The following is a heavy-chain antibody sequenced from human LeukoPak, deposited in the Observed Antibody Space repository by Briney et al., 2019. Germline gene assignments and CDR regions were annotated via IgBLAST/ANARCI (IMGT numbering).Heavy chain of an antibody. D-gene: IGHD6-13*01. Sequence: GGSLRLSCAASGFTVSSNYMSWVRQAPGKGLEWVSVIYSDGRTYYADSVKGRFTISRDNSKNTLYLQMNSLRAEDTAVYYCARDRGYSSSWSLDYWGQGTLVTVSS. CDR1: GFTVSSNY. CDR2: IYSDGRT. J-gene: IGHJ4*02. CDR3: ARDRGYSSSWSLDY. V-gene: IGHV3-53*01.